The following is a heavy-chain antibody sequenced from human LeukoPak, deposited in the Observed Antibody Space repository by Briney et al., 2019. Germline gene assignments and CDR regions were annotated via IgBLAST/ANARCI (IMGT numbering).Heavy chain of an antibody. D-gene: IGHD5-18*01. Sequence: GGSLRLSCAASGFTFSTYTMNWVRQAPGKGLEWVSTVSDSSDVHYSDSVKGRFTISGDNARNSLYLQMNSLRDEDTAVYYCARDGLHTAHFDYWGQGTLVTVSS. J-gene: IGHJ4*02. CDR1: GFTFSTYT. CDR2: VSDSSDV. CDR3: ARDGLHTAHFDY. V-gene: IGHV3-69-1*01.